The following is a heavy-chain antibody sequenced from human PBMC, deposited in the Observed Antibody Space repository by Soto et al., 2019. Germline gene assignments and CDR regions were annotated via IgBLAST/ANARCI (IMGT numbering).Heavy chain of an antibody. V-gene: IGHV1-18*01. Sequence: ASVKVSCKASAYTFTIYGIIWVRQAPGQGLEWMGWISAYNGNTNYAQKLQGRVTMTTDTSTSTAYMELRSLRSDDTAVYYCARPSQPSSKAHTYWYFDLWGRGTLVTVSS. CDR1: AYTFTIYG. CDR3: ARPSQPSSKAHTYWYFDL. J-gene: IGHJ2*01. CDR2: ISAYNGNT.